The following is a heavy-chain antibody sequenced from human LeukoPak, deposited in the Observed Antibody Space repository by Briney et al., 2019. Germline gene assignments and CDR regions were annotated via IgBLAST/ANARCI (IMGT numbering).Heavy chain of an antibody. CDR2: IWYDGSNK. D-gene: IGHD3-22*01. Sequence: TGGSLRLSCAASGFTFSHYGMHWVRQAPGKGLDWVAIIWYDGSNKYYAASVKGRFTISRDNSKNTLYLQMNSLRAEDTAVYYCARDLYYDSSGYLFDYWGQGTLVTVSS. CDR3: ARDLYYDSSGYLFDY. V-gene: IGHV3-33*01. CDR1: GFTFSHYG. J-gene: IGHJ4*02.